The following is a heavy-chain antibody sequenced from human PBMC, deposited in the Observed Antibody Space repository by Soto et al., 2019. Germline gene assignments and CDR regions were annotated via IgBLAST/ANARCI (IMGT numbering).Heavy chain of an antibody. V-gene: IGHV3-33*01. Sequence: GGSLRLSCEGSGFPFRSYGIQWVRQAPGKGLEWLGLIWNDGSHAYYADSVKGRFTISRDNSKNTVFLQVSNLRAEDTAVYFCARDQTDSGGYSDYWGQGTQVTVSS. D-gene: IGHD2-15*01. J-gene: IGHJ4*02. CDR3: ARDQTDSGGYSDY. CDR1: GFPFRSYG. CDR2: IWNDGSHA.